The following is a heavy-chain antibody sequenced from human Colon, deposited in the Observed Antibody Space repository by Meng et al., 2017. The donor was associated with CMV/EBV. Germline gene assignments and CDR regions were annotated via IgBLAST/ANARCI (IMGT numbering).Heavy chain of an antibody. D-gene: IGHD2-2*01. CDR3: ARSKVPPATTFYNGLDV. CDR2: MSNVGVT. CDR1: GGSFKTDT. J-gene: IGHJ6*02. V-gene: IGHV4-59*01. Sequence: GSLRLSCSVAGGSFKTDTWNWIRQPPGKGLEWVGYMSNVGVTYYNPSLKSRVSISVDSSRSQFSLTLKSVTAADTATYYCARSKVPPATTFYNGLDVWGQGTSVTVSS.